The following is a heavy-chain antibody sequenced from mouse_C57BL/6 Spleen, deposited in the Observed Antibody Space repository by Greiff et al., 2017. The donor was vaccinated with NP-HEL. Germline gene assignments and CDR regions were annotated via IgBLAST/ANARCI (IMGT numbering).Heavy chain of an antibody. J-gene: IGHJ4*01. CDR1: GYTFTSYW. D-gene: IGHD2-4*01. Sequence: QVQLQQPGAELVKPGASVKLSCKASGYTFTSYWMHWVKQRPGQGLEWIGMIHPNSGSTNYNEKFKSKATLTVDKSSSTAYMQLSSLTSEDSAVYYCARKKIYYDYDVRLYYAMDYWGQGTSVTVSS. CDR2: IHPNSGST. V-gene: IGHV1-64*01. CDR3: ARKKIYYDYDVRLYYAMDY.